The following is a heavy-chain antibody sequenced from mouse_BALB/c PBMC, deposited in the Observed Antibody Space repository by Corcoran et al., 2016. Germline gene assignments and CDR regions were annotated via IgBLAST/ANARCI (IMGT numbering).Heavy chain of an antibody. CDR1: GYTFTNYG. CDR2: INTYTGEP. D-gene: IGHD2-1*01. J-gene: IGHJ2*01. V-gene: IGHV9-3-1*01. CDR3: ASNYDWDY. Sequence: QIQLVQSGPELKKPGETVKISCKASGYTFTNYGMNWVKQAPGKGLKWMGWINTYTGEPTYADDFKGRFAFSLETSASTAYLQINNLKNEDTATYFCASNYDWDYWGQGTTLTVSS.